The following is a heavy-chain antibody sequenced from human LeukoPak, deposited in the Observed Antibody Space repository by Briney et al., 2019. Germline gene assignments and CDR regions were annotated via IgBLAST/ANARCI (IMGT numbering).Heavy chain of an antibody. D-gene: IGHD2-2*01. CDR1: GASISDYY. CDR2: VSSRGAT. CDR3: ARAQKTMLSRAVYFFDF. J-gene: IGHJ4*02. V-gene: IGHV4-59*01. Sequence: SETLSLTCNVSGASISDYYWSWIRQSPTRGLEWIGYVSSRGATNNNPSLKSRVTTSAHTSENQSSLKLTSVTAADTAVYYCARAQKTMLSRAVYFFDFWGQGLLVTVSS.